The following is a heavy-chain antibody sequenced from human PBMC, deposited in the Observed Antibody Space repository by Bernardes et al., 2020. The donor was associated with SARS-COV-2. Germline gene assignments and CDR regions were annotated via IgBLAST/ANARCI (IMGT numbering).Heavy chain of an antibody. CDR2: IYYSGST. J-gene: IGHJ6*02. CDR1: GGSISSYY. Sequence: SETLSLTCTVSGGSISSYYWSWIRQPPGKGLEWIGYIYYSGSTNYNPSLKSRVTISVDTSKNQFSLKLSSVTAADTAVYYCARSKDGSMYYDILTGYYPYYYDYGMDVWGQGTTVTVSS. D-gene: IGHD3-9*01. V-gene: IGHV4-59*01. CDR3: ARSKDGSMYYDILTGYYPYYYDYGMDV.